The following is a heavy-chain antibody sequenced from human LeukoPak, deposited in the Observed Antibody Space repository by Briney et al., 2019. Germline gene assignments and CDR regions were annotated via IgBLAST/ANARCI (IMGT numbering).Heavy chain of an antibody. J-gene: IGHJ4*02. CDR1: GGSISSSSYY. V-gene: IGHV4-61*09. CDR3: ASFSGSYYFDY. CDR2: IYTSGTIYTSGST. D-gene: IGHD1-26*01. Sequence: SETLSLTCTVSGGSISSSSYYWSWIRQPAGKGLEWIGHIYTSGTIYTSGSTNYNPSLKSRVTISVDTSKNQFSLKLSSVTAADTAVYYCASFSGSYYFDYWGQGTLVTVSS.